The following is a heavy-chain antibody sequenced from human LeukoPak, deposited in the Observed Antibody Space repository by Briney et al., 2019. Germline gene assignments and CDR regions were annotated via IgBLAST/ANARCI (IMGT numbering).Heavy chain of an antibody. J-gene: IGHJ4*02. V-gene: IGHV3-21*01. D-gene: IGHD5-18*01. CDR3: ARGTGYSYGY. CDR2: ISSSSSYI. Sequence: GGSLRLSCVVSGFTFSSYWMHWVRQAPGKGLEWVSSISSSSSYIYYADSVKGRFTISRDNAKNSLYLQMNSLRAEDTAVYYCARGTGYSYGYWGQGTLVTVSS. CDR1: GFTFSSYW.